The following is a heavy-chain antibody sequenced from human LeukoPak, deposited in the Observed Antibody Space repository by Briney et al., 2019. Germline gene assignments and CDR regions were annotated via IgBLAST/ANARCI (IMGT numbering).Heavy chain of an antibody. CDR3: ARCANNWFDP. V-gene: IGHV4-61*02. J-gene: IGHJ5*02. CDR1: GGSISSGSYD. CDR2: IYISGST. Sequence: SQTLSLTCTVSGGSISSGSYDWGWLRQPGGKGLEWIVRIYISGSTNYNPSLKTRVTISVDTSKNQFSLKLRSVTAADTAVYYCARCANNWFDPWGQGTLVTVSS.